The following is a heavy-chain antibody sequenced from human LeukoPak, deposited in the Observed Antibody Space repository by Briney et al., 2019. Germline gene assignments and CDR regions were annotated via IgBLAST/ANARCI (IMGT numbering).Heavy chain of an antibody. J-gene: IGHJ3*02. D-gene: IGHD5-12*01. Sequence: GGSLRLTCIVPGFTVSSTLMDWVRQAPGKGLEWVSVIYDDGGTVYADSVKGRFTISRDTSKNMVYLQMNSLRAEDSAVYYCARDNLSRGYGGLPGAFDIWGQGTMVTVSS. V-gene: IGHV3-53*05. CDR3: ARDNLSRGYGGLPGAFDI. CDR1: GFTVSSTL. CDR2: IYDDGGT.